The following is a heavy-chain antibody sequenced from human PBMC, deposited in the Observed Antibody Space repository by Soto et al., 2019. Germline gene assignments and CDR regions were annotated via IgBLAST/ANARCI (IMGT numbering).Heavy chain of an antibody. Sequence: SETLSLTCDVSGDSISSINWWIWVRQPPGKGLQWIGEVYHTGTTNYNPSLKSRVTVSVDKSQNHFSLNVTSVTAADTAVYYWARSAGFFSISLRDMCGEGALGTDS. CDR3: ARSAGFFSISLRDMCGEGALGTDS. D-gene: IGHD1-26*01. J-gene: IGHJ5*01. CDR1: GDSISSINW. V-gene: IGHV4-4*02. CDR2: VYHTGTT.